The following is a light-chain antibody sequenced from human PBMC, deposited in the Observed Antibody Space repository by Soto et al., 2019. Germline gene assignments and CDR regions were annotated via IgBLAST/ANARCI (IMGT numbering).Light chain of an antibody. J-gene: IGLJ1*01. V-gene: IGLV2-14*03. Sequence: QSVLTQPASVSVSPGQSLTISCTGTISYVGGYNYVSWYQHHPGKAPKLMIYDVSNRPSGVPNRFSGSKSGNTASLTISGLQAEDEADYYCSSYRISRIGVFGTGTKVTVL. CDR1: ISYVGGYNY. CDR2: DVS. CDR3: SSYRISRIGV.